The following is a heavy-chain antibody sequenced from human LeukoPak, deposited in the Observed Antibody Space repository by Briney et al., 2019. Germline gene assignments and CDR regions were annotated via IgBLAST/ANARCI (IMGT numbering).Heavy chain of an antibody. Sequence: PSETQSLTCTVSGGSISSSSYYWGWIRQPPGKGLEWIGSIYYSGSTYYNPSLKSRVTISVDPSKNQFSLKLSSVTAADTAVYFFSRIHISRGLVDPLGQGNLGTGSS. CDR3: SRIHISRGLVDP. J-gene: IGHJ5*01. V-gene: IGHV4-39*07. CDR1: GGSISSSSYY. D-gene: IGHD6-25*01. CDR2: IYYSGST.